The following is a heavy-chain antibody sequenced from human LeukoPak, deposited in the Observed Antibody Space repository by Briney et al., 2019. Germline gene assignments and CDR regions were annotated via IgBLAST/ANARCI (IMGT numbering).Heavy chain of an antibody. CDR1: GFTVSSNY. CDR2: IYSGGST. V-gene: IGHV3-53*01. CDR3: VGGPFWSGYFDL. Sequence: GGSLRLSCAASGFTVSSNYMSWVRQAPGKGLEWVSVIYSGGSTYYADSVKGRFTISRDNAKNSLYLQMNSLRAEDTAVYNCVGGPFWSGYFDLWGQGTLVTVSS. D-gene: IGHD3-3*01. J-gene: IGHJ5*02.